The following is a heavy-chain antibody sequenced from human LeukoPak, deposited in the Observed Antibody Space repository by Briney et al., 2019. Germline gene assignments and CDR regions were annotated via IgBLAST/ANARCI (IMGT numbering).Heavy chain of an antibody. J-gene: IGHJ3*02. CDR1: GGTFSSYT. D-gene: IGHD5-24*01. Sequence: GSSVKVSCKASGGTFSSYTISWVRQAPGQGLECMGRIIPILGIANYAQKFQGRVTITADKSTSTAYMELSSLRSEDTAVYYCASSRDGYNLNAFDIWGQGTMVTVSS. V-gene: IGHV1-69*02. CDR2: IIPILGIA. CDR3: ASSRDGYNLNAFDI.